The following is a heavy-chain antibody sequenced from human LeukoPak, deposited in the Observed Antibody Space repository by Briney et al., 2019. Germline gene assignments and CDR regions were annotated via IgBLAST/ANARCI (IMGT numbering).Heavy chain of an antibody. CDR3: ARGAVAASRPFFDY. V-gene: IGHV4-59*01. J-gene: IGHJ4*02. CDR1: GDSISSYY. CDR2: ISYSGST. D-gene: IGHD6-19*01. Sequence: SETLSLTCTVSGDSISSYYWSWIRQPPGKGRESIGYISYSGSTTYNPSLKSRVTISVDTSKNQFSLKLSSLTAADTAVYYCARGAVAASRPFFDYWGQGTLVTVSS.